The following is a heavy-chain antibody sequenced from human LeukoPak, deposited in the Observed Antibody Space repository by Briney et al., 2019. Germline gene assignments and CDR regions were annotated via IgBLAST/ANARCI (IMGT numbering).Heavy chain of an antibody. CDR1: GFTFSSYG. Sequence: VGSLRLSCAASGFTFSSYGMHWVRQTTGKGLEWVSSICIAGDTYYPGSVKGRFTISRENAKNSLYLQMNSLRAGDTAVYYCARAPPYSSASWGYYGMDVWGQGTTVTVSS. V-gene: IGHV3-13*01. CDR3: ARAPPYSSASWGYYGMDV. D-gene: IGHD6-6*01. J-gene: IGHJ6*02. CDR2: ICIAGDT.